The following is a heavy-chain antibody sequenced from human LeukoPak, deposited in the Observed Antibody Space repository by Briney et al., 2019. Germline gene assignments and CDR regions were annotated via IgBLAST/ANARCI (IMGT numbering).Heavy chain of an antibody. CDR1: GFTFSSYW. CDR3: AREPDYGDYDY. D-gene: IGHD4-17*01. V-gene: IGHV3-21*01. Sequence: GGSLRLSCAASGFTFSSYWMSWVRQAPGKGLEWVSSISSSSSYIYYADSVKGRFTISRDNAKNSLYLQMNSLRAEDTAVYYCAREPDYGDYDYWGQGTLVTVSS. CDR2: ISSSSSYI. J-gene: IGHJ4*02.